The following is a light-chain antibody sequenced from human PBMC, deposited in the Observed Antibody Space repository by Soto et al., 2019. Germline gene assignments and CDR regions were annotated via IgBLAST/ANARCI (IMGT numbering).Light chain of an antibody. CDR2: EVT. CDR3: TSYTITSTYV. CDR1: SSDVGSYYY. Sequence: QSVLTQPASVSGSPGQSSTISCTGTSSDVGSYYYVSWYQHHPGKAPKLLIYEVTNRPSGVSNRFSGSKSGNTASLTISGLQAEDEADYYCTSYTITSTYVFGTGTKVTVL. V-gene: IGLV2-14*01. J-gene: IGLJ1*01.